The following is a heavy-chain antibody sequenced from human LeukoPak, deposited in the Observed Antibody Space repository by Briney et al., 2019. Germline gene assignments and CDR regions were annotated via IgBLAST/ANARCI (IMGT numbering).Heavy chain of an antibody. CDR3: TKIGWFGELLTSRLGPY. CDR1: GFTFISYA. V-gene: IGHV3-23*01. J-gene: IGHJ4*02. Sequence: PGGSLRLSCAASGFTFISYAMSWVRQAPGKALEWVAGISGSGGSTYYADSVKGRFTISRDNSKNTLYLQMNSLRAEDTAVYYCTKIGWFGELLTSRLGPYWGQGTLVTVSS. D-gene: IGHD3-10*01. CDR2: ISGSGGST.